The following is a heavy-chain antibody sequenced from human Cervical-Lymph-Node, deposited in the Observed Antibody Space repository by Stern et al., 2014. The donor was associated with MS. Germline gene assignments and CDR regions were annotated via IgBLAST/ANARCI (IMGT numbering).Heavy chain of an antibody. J-gene: IGHJ4*02. CDR3: AKVYKERRTLTPQFDY. V-gene: IGHV3-30*18. D-gene: IGHD1-1*01. Sequence: QVQLVESGGDVVKPGTSLKLSCAASGFTFSSYGIHWVRQAPGKGLEWVAGISYDGNSKKYADSVRGRFTVSRDKSTNTVYLQMDSLRAEDAAVYYCAKVYKERRTLTPQFDYWGQGTLVTVSS. CDR2: ISYDGNSK. CDR1: GFTFSSYG.